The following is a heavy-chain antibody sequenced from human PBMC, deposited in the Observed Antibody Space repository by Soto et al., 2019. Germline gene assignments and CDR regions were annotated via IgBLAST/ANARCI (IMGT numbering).Heavy chain of an antibody. CDR3: ALIPYYYDSSGYYSLLDYYYGMDV. Sequence: SETLSLTCTVSGGSISSSSYYWGWIRQPPGKGLEWIGSIYYSGSTYYNPSLKSRVTISVDTSKNQFSLRLSSVTAADTAVYYCALIPYYYDSSGYYSLLDYYYGMDVWGQGATVTVSS. CDR1: GGSISSSSYY. V-gene: IGHV4-39*01. D-gene: IGHD3-22*01. CDR2: IYYSGST. J-gene: IGHJ6*02.